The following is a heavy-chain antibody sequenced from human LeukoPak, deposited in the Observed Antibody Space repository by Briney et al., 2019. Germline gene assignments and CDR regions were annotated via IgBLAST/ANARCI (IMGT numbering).Heavy chain of an antibody. CDR1: GGTFSSYA. CDR2: IIPIFGTA. CDR3: ARDICSSTSCYGWFDP. Sequence: SVKVSCKASGGTFSSYAISWVRKAPGQGLEWMGGIIPIFGTANYAQKFQGRVTITADESTSTAYMELSSLRSKDTAVYYCARDICSSTSCYGWFDPWGQGTLVTVSS. V-gene: IGHV1-69*13. J-gene: IGHJ5*02. D-gene: IGHD2-2*01.